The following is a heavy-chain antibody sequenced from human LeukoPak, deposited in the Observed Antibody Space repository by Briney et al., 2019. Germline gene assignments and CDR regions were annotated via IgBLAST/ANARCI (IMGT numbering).Heavy chain of an antibody. CDR3: TRHKPNNGYGNFDY. V-gene: IGHV3-11*01. CDR1: GFSFSNSY. J-gene: IGHJ4*02. Sequence: PGESLRLSCVVPGFSFSNSYMTWIRQTPGKGLESLAYISGSGSDIYYADSVKGRFTISRDNAKNSLYLQLNSLRPEDTAVYYCTRHKPNNGYGNFDYWGQGTLVTVSS. CDR2: ISGSGSDI. D-gene: IGHD5-12*01.